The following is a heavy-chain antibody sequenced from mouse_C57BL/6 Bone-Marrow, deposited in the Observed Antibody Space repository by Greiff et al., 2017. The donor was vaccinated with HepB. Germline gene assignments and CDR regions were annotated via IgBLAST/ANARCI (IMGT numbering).Heavy chain of an antibody. CDR3: ARRTGPYAMDY. CDR1: GYTFTNYW. D-gene: IGHD4-1*01. CDR2: IYPGGGYT. J-gene: IGHJ4*01. Sequence: VKLMESGAELVRPGTSVKMSCKASGYTFTNYWIGWAKQRPGHGLEWIGDIYPGGGYTNYNEKFKGKATLTADKSSSTAYMQFSSLTSEDSAIYYCARRTGPYAMDYWGQGTSVTVSS. V-gene: IGHV1-63*01.